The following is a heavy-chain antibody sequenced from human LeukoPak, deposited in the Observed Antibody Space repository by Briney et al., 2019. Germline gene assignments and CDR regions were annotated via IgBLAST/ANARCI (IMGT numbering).Heavy chain of an antibody. D-gene: IGHD6-19*01. CDR3: PKVLSSGWYYFDY. Sequence: GRSLRLSCAASGFTFDDYAMHWVRQAPGKGLEWVSGISWNSGSIGYADSVKGRFTISRDNAKNSLYLQMNSLRAEDTALYYCPKVLSSGWYYFDYWGQGTLVTVSS. CDR1: GFTFDDYA. J-gene: IGHJ4*02. V-gene: IGHV3-9*01. CDR2: ISWNSGSI.